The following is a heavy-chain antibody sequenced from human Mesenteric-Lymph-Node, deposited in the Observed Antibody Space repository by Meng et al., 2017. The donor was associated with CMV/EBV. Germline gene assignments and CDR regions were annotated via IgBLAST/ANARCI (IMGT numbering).Heavy chain of an antibody. Sequence: GESLKISCAASGFTFSSYAMHWVRQAPGKGLEWVAVISFDGTNKYSADSVKGRFTISRVNSKNTLYLQMSSLRPEDTAVYYCARAQVAGLSYNHYGMDVWGQGTTVTVSS. CDR1: GFTFSSYA. D-gene: IGHD6-19*01. J-gene: IGHJ6*02. CDR3: ARAQVAGLSYNHYGMDV. V-gene: IGHV3-30*04. CDR2: ISFDGTNK.